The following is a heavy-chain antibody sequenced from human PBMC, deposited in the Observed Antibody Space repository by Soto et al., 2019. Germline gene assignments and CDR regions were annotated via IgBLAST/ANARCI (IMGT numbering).Heavy chain of an antibody. CDR2: INHSGST. CDR3: ARGIAARRMGYYYYGMDV. J-gene: IGHJ6*02. Sequence: SETLSLTCAVYGGSFSGYYWSRIRQPPGKGLEWIGEINHSGSTNYNPSLKSRVTISVDTSKNQFSLKLSSVTAADTAVYYCARGIAARRMGYYYYGMDVWGQGTTVTVSS. CDR1: GGSFSGYY. D-gene: IGHD6-6*01. V-gene: IGHV4-34*01.